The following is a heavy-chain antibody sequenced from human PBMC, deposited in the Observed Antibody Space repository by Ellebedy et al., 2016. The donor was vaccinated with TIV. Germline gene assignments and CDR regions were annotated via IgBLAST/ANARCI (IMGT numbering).Heavy chain of an antibody. CDR1: GFSFSSYG. Sequence: GGSLRLSCAASGFSFSSYGINWARQAPGKGLEWVSSISGSAGSTYDADSVKGRFTISRDNSKNTLYLQMNSLRAEDTAVYYCAKLTSANSPFDYWGQGTLVTVSS. CDR3: AKLTSANSPFDY. J-gene: IGHJ4*02. V-gene: IGHV3-23*01. CDR2: ISGSAGST. D-gene: IGHD4-23*01.